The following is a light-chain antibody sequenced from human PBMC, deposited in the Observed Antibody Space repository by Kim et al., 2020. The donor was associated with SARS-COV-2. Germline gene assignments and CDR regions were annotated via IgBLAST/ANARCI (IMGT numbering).Light chain of an antibody. Sequence: LGKTVKITCQGDSLRKYFESWYQKKPGQAPLLLIYGRRNRPSGIPDRFSASNSGDTASLTITGAQAEDEAHYYCCSRDTSAPHPVLFGGGTQLTVL. CDR1: SLRKYF. V-gene: IGLV3-19*01. CDR3: CSRDTSAPHPVL. J-gene: IGLJ2*01. CDR2: GRR.